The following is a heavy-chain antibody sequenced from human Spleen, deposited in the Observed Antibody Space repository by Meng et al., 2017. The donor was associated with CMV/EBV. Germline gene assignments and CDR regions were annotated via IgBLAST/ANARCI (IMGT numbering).Heavy chain of an antibody. CDR1: GYSFTAHY. J-gene: IGHJ4*02. V-gene: IGHV1-2*02. Sequence: ASVKVSCKASGYSFTAHYIHWVRQAPGQGLEWMGWINPKSGNTNYAQKFQGRVTMSRDTSISTAYLEVSRLRSDDTAVYYCARVDLRGPSGSYYFDSWGQGTLVTVSS. CDR2: INPKSGNT. D-gene: IGHD1-26*01. CDR3: ARVDLRGPSGSYYFDS.